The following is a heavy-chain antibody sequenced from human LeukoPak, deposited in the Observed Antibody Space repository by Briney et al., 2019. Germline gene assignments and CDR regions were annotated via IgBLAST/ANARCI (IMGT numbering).Heavy chain of an antibody. CDR1: GFTFSSYA. CDR3: AKSFGYSRSWFDY. V-gene: IGHV3-23*01. D-gene: IGHD6-13*01. Sequence: GSLRLSCAASGFTFSSYAMSWARQAPGKGLEWVSGISGNGGGTYYADSVKGRFTISRDNSKNTPYLQMNSLRAEDTAVYYCAKSFGYSRSWFDYWGQGTLVTVSS. J-gene: IGHJ4*02. CDR2: ISGNGGGT.